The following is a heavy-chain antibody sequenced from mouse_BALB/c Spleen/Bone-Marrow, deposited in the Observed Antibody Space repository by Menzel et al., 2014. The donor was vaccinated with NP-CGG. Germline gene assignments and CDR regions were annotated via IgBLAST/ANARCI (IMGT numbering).Heavy chain of an antibody. Sequence: VKLVESGAELMKPGASVKISCKATGYTFSSYWIEWVKQRSGHGLEWIGEILPGSGSTNYNEKFKGKATFTADTSSNTAYMQLSSLTSEDSAVYYCARDGNYGAYWGQGTLVTVSA. CDR2: ILPGSGST. D-gene: IGHD2-1*01. CDR1: GYTFSSYW. V-gene: IGHV1-9*01. J-gene: IGHJ3*01. CDR3: ARDGNYGAY.